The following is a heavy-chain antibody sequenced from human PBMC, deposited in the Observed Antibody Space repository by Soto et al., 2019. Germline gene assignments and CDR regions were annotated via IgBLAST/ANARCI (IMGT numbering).Heavy chain of an antibody. CDR2: INWIGGST. V-gene: IGHV3-20*04. Sequence: GGSLRLSCAASGFIFGAHAMSWVRQAPGKGLEWVSAINWIGGSTNYADSMKDRFTISRDNAKNSLYLQMSSLRAEDTALYYCARHGGTPDPYFDYWGQGTPVTVSS. CDR3: ARHGGTPDPYFDY. CDR1: GFIFGAHA. D-gene: IGHD3-16*01. J-gene: IGHJ4*02.